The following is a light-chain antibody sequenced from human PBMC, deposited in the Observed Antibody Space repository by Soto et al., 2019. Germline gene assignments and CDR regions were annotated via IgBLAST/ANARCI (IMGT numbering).Light chain of an antibody. Sequence: DIQMTQSPSTLSASVGDRVTITCRASQTIFTSLAWFQQKPGKAPKLLIYKASSLESGVPSRFSGRGSGTEFTLTISGLQPDDFATYYCQQYSSYWTFGQGTKVDIK. J-gene: IGKJ1*01. CDR2: KAS. CDR3: QQYSSYWT. V-gene: IGKV1-5*03. CDR1: QTIFTS.